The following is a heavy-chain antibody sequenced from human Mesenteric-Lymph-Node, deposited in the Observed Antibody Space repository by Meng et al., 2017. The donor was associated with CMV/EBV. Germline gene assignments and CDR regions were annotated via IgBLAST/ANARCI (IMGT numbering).Heavy chain of an antibody. J-gene: IGHJ4*02. D-gene: IGHD2-2*01. Sequence: SETLSLTCAVYGGSFSGYYWSWIRQPPGKGLEWIGEINHSGSTNYNPSLKSRVTISVDMSKNQFSLKLSSVTAADTAMYYCARVRPEYCSSTSCQPTPLFDYWGQGTLVTVSS. CDR3: ARVRPEYCSSTSCQPTPLFDY. V-gene: IGHV4-34*01. CDR1: GGSFSGYY. CDR2: INHSGST.